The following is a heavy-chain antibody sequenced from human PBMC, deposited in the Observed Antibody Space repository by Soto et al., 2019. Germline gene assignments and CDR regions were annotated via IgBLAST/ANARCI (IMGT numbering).Heavy chain of an antibody. CDR2: IFDGGSA. CDR1: GGTITYYY. J-gene: IGHJ6*02. V-gene: IGHV4-59*12. CDR3: VSVEGTPTVTGDYYYYGMDV. Sequence: SETLSLTCTVSGGTITYYYWSWMRQAPGKGLEWLGYIFDGGSAKYNPSLKSRVSFSLDKSRNQLSLKLTSVTGADTAIYYCVSVEGTPTVTGDYYYYGMDVWGQGTTVTVSS. D-gene: IGHD4-17*01.